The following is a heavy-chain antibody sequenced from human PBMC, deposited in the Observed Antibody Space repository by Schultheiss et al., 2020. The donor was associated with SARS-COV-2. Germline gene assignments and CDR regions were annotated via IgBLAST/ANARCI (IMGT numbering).Heavy chain of an antibody. V-gene: IGHV1-3*01. CDR3: ARGYSIGIAFDM. J-gene: IGHJ3*02. CDR2: INAGTGNT. D-gene: IGHD2-21*01. CDR1: GYTFTSYA. Sequence: ASVKVSCKASGYTFTSYAMHWVRQAPGQRLEWMGWINAGTGNTEYSQKFQGRVTITRDTSAGTVYMELRRLRSEDTAIYYCARGYSIGIAFDMWGQGTMVTVSS.